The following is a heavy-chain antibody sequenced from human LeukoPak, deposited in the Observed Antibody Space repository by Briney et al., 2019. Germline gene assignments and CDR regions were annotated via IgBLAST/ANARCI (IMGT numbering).Heavy chain of an antibody. J-gene: IGHJ4*02. CDR1: GFTFNSYW. CDR3: AKRGIYGDGDY. V-gene: IGHV3-7*03. D-gene: IGHD4-17*01. CDR2: IKQDGSEK. Sequence: GGSLRLSCAASGFTFNSYWMTWVRQAPGKGLEWVANIKQDGSEKYYVDSVKGRFTISRDNSKNTLYLQMNSLRAEDTAVYYCAKRGIYGDGDYWGQGTLVTVSS.